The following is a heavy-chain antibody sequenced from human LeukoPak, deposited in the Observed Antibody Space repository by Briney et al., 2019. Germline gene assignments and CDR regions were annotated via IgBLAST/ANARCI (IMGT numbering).Heavy chain of an antibody. J-gene: IGHJ4*02. V-gene: IGHV4-61*02. CDR2: IYSSGST. D-gene: IGHD2-2*01. CDR3: ASTICISTSCYPGVVDY. Sequence: KPSQTLSLTCTVSGGLISSGSYYWSWIRQPAGKGLEWIGRIYSSGSTNYNPALRSRLTISVDTSKNQFPLKLSSVTAADTAVYYCASTICISTSCYPGVVDYWGQGTLVTVSS. CDR1: GGLISSGSYY.